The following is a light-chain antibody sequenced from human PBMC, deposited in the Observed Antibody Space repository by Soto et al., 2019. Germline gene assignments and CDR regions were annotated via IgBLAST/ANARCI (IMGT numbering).Light chain of an antibody. CDR3: QQSYRTPRT. J-gene: IGKJ2*01. CDR2: AAS. Sequence: IQVTQSPSSLSASVGDRVTITCRASQSISDYLNWYQQKPGKAPKLLIHAASSLQSGAPSRFSGSGSGTDFTLTISSLQPEDFATYFCQQSYRTPRTFGQGTKLEIK. V-gene: IGKV1-39*01. CDR1: QSISDY.